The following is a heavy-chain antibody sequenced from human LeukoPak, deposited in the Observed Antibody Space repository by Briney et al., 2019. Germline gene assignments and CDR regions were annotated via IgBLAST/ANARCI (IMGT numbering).Heavy chain of an antibody. V-gene: IGHV3-30*18. CDR1: GFTFSSYG. CDR3: AKQRDYYYYGMDV. J-gene: IGHJ6*02. CDR2: ISYDGSNK. Sequence: GGSLRLSCAASGFTFSSYGMHWVRQAPGKGLEWGAVISYDGSNKYYADSVKGRFTISRDNSKNTLYLQMNSLRAEDTAVYYCAKQRDYYYYGMDVWGQGTTVTVSS.